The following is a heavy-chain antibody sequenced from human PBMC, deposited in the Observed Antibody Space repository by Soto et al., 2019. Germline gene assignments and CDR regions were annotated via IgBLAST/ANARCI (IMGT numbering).Heavy chain of an antibody. J-gene: IGHJ4*02. CDR2: INPSGGST. CDR3: AILGDMIVVVTPPGY. V-gene: IGHV1-46*01. Sequence: QVQLVQSGAEVKKPGASVKVSCKASGYTFTSYYMHWVRQAPGQGLEWMGIINPSGGSTSYAQKFQGRVTMTRDTSTSTVYMELSSLRSEDTAVYYCAILGDMIVVVTPPGYWGQGTLVTVSS. D-gene: IGHD3-22*01. CDR1: GYTFTSYY.